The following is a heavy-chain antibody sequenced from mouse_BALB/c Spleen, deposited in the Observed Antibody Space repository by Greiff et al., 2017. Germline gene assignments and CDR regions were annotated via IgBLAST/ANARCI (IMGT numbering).Heavy chain of an antibody. CDR3: TREGGSSFFAY. V-gene: IGHV5-6-4*01. J-gene: IGHJ3*01. CDR1: GFTFSSYT. D-gene: IGHD1-1*01. CDR2: ISSGGSYT. Sequence: LQQSGGGLVKPGGSLKLSCAASGFTFSSYTMSWVRQTPEKRLEWVATISSGGSYTYYPDSVKGRFTISRDNAKNTLYLQMSSLKSEDTAMYYCTREGGSSFFAYWGQGTLVTVSA.